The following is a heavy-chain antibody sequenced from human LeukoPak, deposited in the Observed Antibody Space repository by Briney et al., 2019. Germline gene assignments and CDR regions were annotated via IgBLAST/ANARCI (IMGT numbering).Heavy chain of an antibody. D-gene: IGHD1-1*01. J-gene: IGHJ6*03. V-gene: IGHV3-30*18. CDR3: AKGLKTTVGPYMGYHYYMDV. CDR1: GFTFSSYG. CDR2: ISYDGSNK. Sequence: GRSLRLSCAASGFTFSSYGMHWVRQAPGKGLEWVAVISYDGSNKYYADSVKGRFTISRDNSKNTLYLQMNSLRAEDTAVYYCAKGLKTTVGPYMGYHYYMDVWGKGTTVTVSS.